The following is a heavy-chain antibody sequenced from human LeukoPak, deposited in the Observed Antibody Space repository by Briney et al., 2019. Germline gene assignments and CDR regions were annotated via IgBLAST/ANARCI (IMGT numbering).Heavy chain of an antibody. D-gene: IGHD1-26*01. V-gene: IGHV1-2*02. CDR1: GYTFSGYY. CDR3: ARRIVTPTTKWFDA. CDR2: INPNSGGT. Sequence: ASVKVSCKASGYTFSGYYIHWVRQAPGQGLEWMGWINPNSGGTNYAQKFQGRVTMTRDTSISTAYMELSRLTSDDTAVYYCARRIVTPTTKWFDAWGQGTLVTVSS. J-gene: IGHJ5*02.